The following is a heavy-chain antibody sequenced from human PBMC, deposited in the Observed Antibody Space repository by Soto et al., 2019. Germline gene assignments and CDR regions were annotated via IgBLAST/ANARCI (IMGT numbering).Heavy chain of an antibody. V-gene: IGHV1-24*01. CDR2: FDPEDGET. CDR3: ATDRGDSSGYFGAGNFDY. Sequence: ASVKVSCKVSGYTLTELSMHWVRQAPGKGLEWMGGFDPEDGETIYAQKFQGRVTMTEDTSTDTAYMELSSLRSEDTAVYYCATDRGDSSGYFGAGNFDYWGQGTLVTVSA. J-gene: IGHJ4*02. CDR1: GYTLTELS. D-gene: IGHD3-22*01.